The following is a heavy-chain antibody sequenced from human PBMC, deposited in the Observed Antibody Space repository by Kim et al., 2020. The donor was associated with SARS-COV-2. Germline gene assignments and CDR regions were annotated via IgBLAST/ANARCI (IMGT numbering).Heavy chain of an antibody. CDR3: ARDTILVVRGVMYAFDI. Sequence: ASLKVSCKASGYTFTSYAMHWVRQAPGQRLEWMGWINAGNGNTKYSQKFQGRVTITRDTSASTAYMELSSLRSEDTAVYYCARDTILVVRGVMYAFDIWGQGTMVTVSS. D-gene: IGHD3-10*01. V-gene: IGHV1-3*01. CDR1: GYTFTSYA. J-gene: IGHJ3*02. CDR2: INAGNGNT.